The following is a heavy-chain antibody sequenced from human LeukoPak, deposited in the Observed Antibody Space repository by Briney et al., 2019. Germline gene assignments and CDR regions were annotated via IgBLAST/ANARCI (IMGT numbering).Heavy chain of an antibody. V-gene: IGHV4-31*03. CDR2: IYYSRST. CDR1: GGSISSGGYY. J-gene: IGHJ4*02. D-gene: IGHD3-3*01. Sequence: PSETLSLTCTVSGGSISSGGYYWSWIRQHPGKGLEWIGYIYYSRSTYYNPSLKSRVTISVDTSKNQFSLKLSSVTAADTAVYYCARVSYDFWSGYADYWGQGTLVTVSS. CDR3: ARVSYDFWSGYADY.